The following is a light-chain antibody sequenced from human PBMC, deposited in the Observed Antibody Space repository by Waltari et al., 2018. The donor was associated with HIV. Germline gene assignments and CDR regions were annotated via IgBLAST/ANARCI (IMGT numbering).Light chain of an antibody. CDR3: HQYSSSYQT. Sequence: ENVLTQSPGTLSLSPGDTATLSCRATQSVTTNFLAWDQQKPGQAPRLLISGGSNRATGIPDRFSGSGSGTDFTLTISRLEPEDFAVYYCHQYSSSYQTFGQGTKVEI. J-gene: IGKJ1*01. V-gene: IGKV3-20*01. CDR1: QSVTTNF. CDR2: GGS.